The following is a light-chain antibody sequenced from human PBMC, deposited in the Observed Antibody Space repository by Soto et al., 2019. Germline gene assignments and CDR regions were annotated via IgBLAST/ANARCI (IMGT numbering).Light chain of an antibody. V-gene: IGKV2-28*01. Sequence: DIVMTQSPLSLPVTPGEPASISCRSSQSLLHSNGYNYFDWYLQKPGQSPQLLIYLASNRAYGVPDRFSGSGSGTDFTLKISRVGGEDVGVYYCMRALQSPYTFGQGTKLEIK. CDR3: MRALQSPYT. CDR2: LAS. J-gene: IGKJ2*01. CDR1: QSLLHSNGYNY.